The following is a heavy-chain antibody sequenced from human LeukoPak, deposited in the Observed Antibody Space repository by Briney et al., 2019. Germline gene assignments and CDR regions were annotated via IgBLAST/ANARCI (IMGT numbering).Heavy chain of an antibody. V-gene: IGHV3-23*01. CDR1: GFTFGTHA. J-gene: IGHJ3*01. CDR2: ISGSGGST. CDR3: AREGLDGSGSYGGFDV. D-gene: IGHD3-10*01. Sequence: PGGSLRLSCAASGFTFGTHALTWVRQAPGKGLEWVSTISGSGGSTYYADSVKGRFTISTDNSKNTLYVQMNSLRAEDTAVYYCAREGLDGSGSYGGFDVWGQGTMVTVSS.